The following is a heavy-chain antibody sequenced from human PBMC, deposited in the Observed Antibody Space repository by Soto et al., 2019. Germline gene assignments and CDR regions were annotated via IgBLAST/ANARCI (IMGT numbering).Heavy chain of an antibody. CDR3: ASDMRGGDLYYRYYGMDV. CDR1: GYTFTSYC. V-gene: IGHV1-46*01. Sequence: GASLKVSCKASGYTFTSYCMHWVRQAPGQGLEWMGIINPSVGSTSYAQKFQGRVTMTRDTSTSTVYMELSSLRSEDTAVYYYASDMRGGDLYYRYYGMDVWGQGTTGTVSS. CDR2: INPSVGST. D-gene: IGHD3-22*01. J-gene: IGHJ6*02.